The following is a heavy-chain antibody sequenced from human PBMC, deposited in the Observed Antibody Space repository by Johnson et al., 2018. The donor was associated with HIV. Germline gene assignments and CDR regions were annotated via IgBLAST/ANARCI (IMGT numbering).Heavy chain of an antibody. J-gene: IGHJ3*02. CDR3: ARDQAAAGGEAFDI. D-gene: IGHD6-13*01. V-gene: IGHV3-66*01. CDR1: GFTVSSNY. Sequence: MQLVESGGGLVQPGGSLRLSCAASGFTVSSNYMSWVRQAPGKGLEWVSVIYSGGSTYYADSVKGRFTISRDNSKNTRYLQMNCLRAEDTAVYYCARDQAAAGGEAFDIWGQGTMVTVSS. CDR2: IYSGGST.